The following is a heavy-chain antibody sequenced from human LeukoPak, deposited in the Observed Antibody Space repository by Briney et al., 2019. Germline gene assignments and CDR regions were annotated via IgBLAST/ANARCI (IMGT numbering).Heavy chain of an antibody. D-gene: IGHD1-1*01. J-gene: IGHJ5*02. V-gene: IGHV3-30*18. CDR3: AKDLAGTTNWIAP. CDR2: ISSDGSNK. Sequence: GRSLRLSCAASGFTFSSYGMHWVRQAPGKGLEWVAVISSDGSNKYYADSVKGRFIISRDNSKNTPFLQMNSLRADDTAVYFCAKDLAGTTNWIAPWGQGTLVTVSS. CDR1: GFTFSSYG.